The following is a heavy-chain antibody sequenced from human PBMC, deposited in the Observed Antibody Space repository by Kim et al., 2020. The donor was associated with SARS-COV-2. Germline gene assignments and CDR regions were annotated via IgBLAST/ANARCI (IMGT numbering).Heavy chain of an antibody. J-gene: IGHJ4*02. D-gene: IGHD3-3*01. Sequence: PALKSRVTISVDTSKNQFSLKLSSVTAADTAVYYCARVGLTIFGVPDFDYWGQGTLVTVSS. CDR3: ARVGLTIFGVPDFDY. V-gene: IGHV4-34*01.